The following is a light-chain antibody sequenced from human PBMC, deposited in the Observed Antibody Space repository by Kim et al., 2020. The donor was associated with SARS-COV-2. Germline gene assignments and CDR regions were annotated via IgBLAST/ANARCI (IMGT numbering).Light chain of an antibody. CDR2: QDS. Sequence: SYELTQPPSVSVSPGQTASITCSGDKLGDKYACWYQQKPGQSPVLVIYQDSKRPSGIPARFSGSNSGNTATLTISGTQAMDEADYYCQAWDSSPVFGGGTKLTVL. CDR3: QAWDSSPV. J-gene: IGLJ2*01. CDR1: KLGDKY. V-gene: IGLV3-1*01.